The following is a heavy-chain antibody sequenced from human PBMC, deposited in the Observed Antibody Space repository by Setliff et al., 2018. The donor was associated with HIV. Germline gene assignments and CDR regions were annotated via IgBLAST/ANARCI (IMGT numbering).Heavy chain of an antibody. CDR3: ARVGGFFGEARPPPDY. CDR2: IYTGGSP. Sequence: PSETLSLTCTVSGGSISSGRYYWSWIRQPAGKGLEWIGHIYTGGSPNYNPSLMSRVTISIDTSKDQLSLKLNSVTAADTAVHYCARVGGFFGEARPPPDYWGQGALVTVSS. CDR1: GGSISSGRYY. D-gene: IGHD3-10*01. J-gene: IGHJ4*02. V-gene: IGHV4-61*09.